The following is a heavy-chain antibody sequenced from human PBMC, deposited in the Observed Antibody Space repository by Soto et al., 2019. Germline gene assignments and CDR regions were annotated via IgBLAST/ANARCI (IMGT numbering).Heavy chain of an antibody. CDR3: AKEGASGLYYFDY. V-gene: IGHV3-23*01. D-gene: IGHD6-19*01. CDR2: ISGSGDSP. CDR1: GFIFINYA. J-gene: IGHJ4*02. Sequence: GGSLRLSCAASGFIFINYAISWVRQAPWKGLEWVSIISGSGDSPYYADSVKGRFTISRDNSRNTLYLQMNSLRAGDSAKYYCAKEGASGLYYFDYWGPGTLVTVSS.